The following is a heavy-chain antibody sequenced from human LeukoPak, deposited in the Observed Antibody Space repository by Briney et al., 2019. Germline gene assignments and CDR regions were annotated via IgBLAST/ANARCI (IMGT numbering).Heavy chain of an antibody. CDR2: ISSSSSTI. CDR3: ASERVTGDRGVSY. Sequence: GGSLRLSCAASGFTFSSYSMNWVRQAPGKGLEWVSYISSSSSTIYYADSVKGRFTISRDNAKNSPYLQMNSLRAEDTAVYYCASERVTGDRGVSYWGQGTLVTVSS. D-gene: IGHD7-27*01. V-gene: IGHV3-48*04. J-gene: IGHJ4*02. CDR1: GFTFSSYS.